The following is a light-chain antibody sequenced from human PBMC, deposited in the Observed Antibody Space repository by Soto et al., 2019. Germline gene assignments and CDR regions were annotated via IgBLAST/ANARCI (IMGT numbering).Light chain of an antibody. V-gene: IGLV2-8*01. Sequence: QSALTQPPSASGSPGQSVTIYCTGTSSDIGTFSSISWYQQYPGKAPKLMIFGVSQRPSGVPDRFSGSKSANTASLTVSGLQDEDEAEYYCSSQAGSDSLMVFGGGTKLTVL. CDR2: GVS. CDR1: SSDIGTFSS. J-gene: IGLJ2*01. CDR3: SSQAGSDSLMV.